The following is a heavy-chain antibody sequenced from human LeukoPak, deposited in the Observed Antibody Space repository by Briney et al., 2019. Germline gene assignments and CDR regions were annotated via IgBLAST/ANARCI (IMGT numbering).Heavy chain of an antibody. D-gene: IGHD4-17*01. V-gene: IGHV3-30-3*01. J-gene: IGHJ3*02. CDR1: GFTFSSYA. Sequence: GRSLRLSCAASGFTFSSYAMHWVRQAPGKGLEWVAVISYDGSNKYYADSVKGRFTISRDNSKNTLYLQMNSLRAEDTAVYYCASETTDDAFDIWGQGTMVTASS. CDR3: ASETTDDAFDI. CDR2: ISYDGSNK.